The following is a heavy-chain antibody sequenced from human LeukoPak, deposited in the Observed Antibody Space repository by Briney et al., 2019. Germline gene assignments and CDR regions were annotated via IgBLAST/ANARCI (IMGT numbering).Heavy chain of an antibody. CDR1: GGSISRSDYY. Sequence: SETLSLTCSVSGGSISRSDYYWSWIRQPPGKGLEWIGYIYYSGITYYNPSLKSRVTISVDTSKNQFSLRLSSVTAADTAVYYCARSPYYYDSSGYFGPNWFDPWGQGTLVTVSS. J-gene: IGHJ5*02. CDR2: IYYSGIT. D-gene: IGHD3-22*01. CDR3: ARSPYYYDSSGYFGPNWFDP. V-gene: IGHV4-30-4*01.